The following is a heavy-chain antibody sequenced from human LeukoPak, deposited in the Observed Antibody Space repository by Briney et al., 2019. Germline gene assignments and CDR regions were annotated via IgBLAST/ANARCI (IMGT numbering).Heavy chain of an antibody. Sequence: GGCLRLSCAASGFSFSNYWMTWVRQAPGKGLEWVANIGQDGTGNHYVDSVKGRFTISRDNAKNSLYLQMNSLRADDTAVYYCARDLNYYATDYWGQGTLVTVSS. CDR1: GFSFSNYW. D-gene: IGHD1-7*01. CDR3: ARDLNYYATDY. J-gene: IGHJ4*02. CDR2: IGQDGTGN. V-gene: IGHV3-7*01.